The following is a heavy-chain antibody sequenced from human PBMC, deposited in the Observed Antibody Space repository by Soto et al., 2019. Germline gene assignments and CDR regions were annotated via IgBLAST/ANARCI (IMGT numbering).Heavy chain of an antibody. D-gene: IGHD4-17*01. V-gene: IGHV3-23*01. CDR2: ISGSGGST. Sequence: GGSLRLSCAASGFSFGSYALSWVRQAPGKGLEWVSAISGSGGSTYYADSVKGRFTISRDNSKNTLYLQMNSLRAEDTAVYYCAKTPYGDYFDNWFDPWGQGTLVTVSS. J-gene: IGHJ5*02. CDR1: GFSFGSYA. CDR3: AKTPYGDYFDNWFDP.